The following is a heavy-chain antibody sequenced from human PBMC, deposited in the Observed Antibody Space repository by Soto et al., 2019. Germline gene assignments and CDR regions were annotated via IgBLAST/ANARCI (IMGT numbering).Heavy chain of an antibody. V-gene: IGHV3-33*01. CDR1: GFTFSSYG. CDR2: IWYDGSNK. D-gene: IGHD2-2*01. J-gene: IGHJ4*02. CDR3: ARSVPAASPHYFDY. Sequence: GGSLRLSCAASGFTFSSYGMHWVRQAPGKGLEWVAVIWYDGSNKYYADSVKGRFTISRDNSKNTLYLQMNSLRAEDTAVYYCARSVPAASPHYFDYWGQGTLVTVSS.